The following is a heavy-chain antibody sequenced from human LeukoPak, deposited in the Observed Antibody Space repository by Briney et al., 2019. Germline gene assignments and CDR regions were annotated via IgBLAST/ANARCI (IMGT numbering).Heavy chain of an antibody. J-gene: IGHJ6*02. CDR2: FSSKAYGGTT. CDR3: ARGPIQLWIHNGMDV. D-gene: IGHD5-18*01. CDR1: GFIFRDHA. V-gene: IGHV3-49*04. Sequence: GGSLRLSCTASGFIFRDHAMSWVRQAPGKGLGCVGFFSSKAYGGTTEYGASVKGRFTISRDDSRGVAYLQMDNLETEDSGVYYCARGPIQLWIHNGMDVWGQGTTVTVSS.